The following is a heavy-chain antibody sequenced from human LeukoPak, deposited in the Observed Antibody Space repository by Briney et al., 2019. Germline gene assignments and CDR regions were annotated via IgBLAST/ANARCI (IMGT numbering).Heavy chain of an antibody. CDR2: IYHSGST. CDR3: ARAIVEMATMGGY. Sequence: SETLSLTCTVSGYSISSGYYWGWIRQPPGKGLEWIGSIYHSGSTYYNPSLKSRVTISVDTSKNQFSLKLSSVTAADTAVYYCARAIVEMATMGGYWGQGTLVTVSS. V-gene: IGHV4-38-2*02. D-gene: IGHD5-24*01. J-gene: IGHJ4*02. CDR1: GYSISSGYY.